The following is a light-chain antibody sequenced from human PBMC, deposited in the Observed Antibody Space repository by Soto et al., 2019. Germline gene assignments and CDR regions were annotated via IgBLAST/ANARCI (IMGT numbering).Light chain of an antibody. V-gene: IGKV1-39*01. CDR1: QSISSY. CDR2: AAS. J-gene: IGKJ5*01. Sequence: DIQMTQSPFSLSASVGDRVTITCRASQSISSYLNWYQQKPGKAPKLLIYAASSLQSGVPSRFSGSGSGTDFTLTISRLEPEDFAVYYCQQYGSSPPTFGQGTRLEIK. CDR3: QQYGSSPPT.